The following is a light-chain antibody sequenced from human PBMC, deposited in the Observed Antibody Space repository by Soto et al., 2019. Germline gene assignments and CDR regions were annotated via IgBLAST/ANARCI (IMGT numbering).Light chain of an antibody. CDR1: SSDVGGYNY. V-gene: IGLV2-14*01. CDR2: EVS. CDR3: SSYTSSNTGYV. Sequence: QSALTQPASVSGSPGQSITISCTGTSSDVGGYNYVSWYQQHPGKAPKLVIYEVSNRPSGVSNRFSGSKSGNRASLTISGLQAGDEADYYCSSYTSSNTGYVFGTGTKVTVL. J-gene: IGLJ1*01.